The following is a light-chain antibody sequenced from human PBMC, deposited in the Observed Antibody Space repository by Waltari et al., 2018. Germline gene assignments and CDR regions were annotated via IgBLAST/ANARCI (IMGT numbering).Light chain of an antibody. CDR3: QHYVRLPAT. CDR1: QSVSRA. CDR2: GAS. J-gene: IGKJ1*01. Sequence: EIVLTQSPGSLSSSPGARVTLSCRAIQSVSRALAWYQQKPGQSPRLLIFGASNRATGIPDRFSGSGSETDFSLTISRLEPEDFAVYYCQHYVRLPATFGRGTKVEIK. V-gene: IGKV3-20*01.